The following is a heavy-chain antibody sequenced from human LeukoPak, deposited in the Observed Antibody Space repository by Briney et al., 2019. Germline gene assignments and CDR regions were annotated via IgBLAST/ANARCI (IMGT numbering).Heavy chain of an antibody. CDR1: GGSISSYY. D-gene: IGHD3-10*01. J-gene: IGHJ6*03. V-gene: IGHV4-4*07. CDR3: ARGYYYGSGSPSSNMDV. Sequence: SETLSLTCTVSGGSISSYYWSWIRQPAGKGLEYIGHIYTSGITNYKPSLKSRVTMSVDTSKNQFSLKLSSVTAAVTAVYYCARGYYYGSGSPSSNMDVWGKGTTVTISS. CDR2: IYTSGIT.